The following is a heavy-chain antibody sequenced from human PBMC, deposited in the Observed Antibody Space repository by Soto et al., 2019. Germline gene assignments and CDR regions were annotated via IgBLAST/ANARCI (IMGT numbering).Heavy chain of an antibody. D-gene: IGHD2-2*01. CDR2: IIPIFGTA. CDR3: AYGDCSSTSCYSRHFDY. J-gene: IGHJ4*02. Sequence: SVKVSCKASGGTFSSYAISWVRQAPGQGLEWMGGIIPIFGTANYAQKFQGRVTITADESTSTAYMELSSLRSEDTAVYYCAYGDCSSTSCYSRHFDYWGQGTLVTVSS. CDR1: GGTFSSYA. V-gene: IGHV1-69*13.